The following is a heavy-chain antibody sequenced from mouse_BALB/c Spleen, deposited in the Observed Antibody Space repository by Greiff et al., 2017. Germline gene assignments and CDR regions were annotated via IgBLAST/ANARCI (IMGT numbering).Heavy chain of an antibody. D-gene: IGHD2-13*01. V-gene: IGHV1S81*02. Sequence: QVQLQQPGAELVKPGASVKLSCKASGYTFTSYWMHWVKQRPGQGLEWIGEINPSNGRTNYNEKFKSKATLTVDKSSSTAYMQLSSLTSEDSAVYYSARKDYGDYEDFAYWGQGTLVTVSA. CDR2: INPSNGRT. CDR1: GYTFTSYW. CDR3: ARKDYGDYEDFAY. J-gene: IGHJ3*01.